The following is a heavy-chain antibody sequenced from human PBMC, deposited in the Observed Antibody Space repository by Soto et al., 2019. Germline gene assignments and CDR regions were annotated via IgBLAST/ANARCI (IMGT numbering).Heavy chain of an antibody. D-gene: IGHD3-10*01. J-gene: IGHJ5*02. CDR3: ARAGITMVRGESFDP. V-gene: IGHV4-30-4*01. CDR1: GGSISSGDYY. Sequence: SETLSLTCTVSGGSISSGDYYWSWIRQPPGKGLEWIGYIYYSGSTYYNPSLKSRVTISVDTSKNQFSLKLSSVTAADTAVYYCARAGITMVRGESFDPWAQGTLVNVSS. CDR2: IYYSGST.